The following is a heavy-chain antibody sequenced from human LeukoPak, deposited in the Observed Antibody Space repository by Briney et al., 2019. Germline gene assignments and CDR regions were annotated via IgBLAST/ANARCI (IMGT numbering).Heavy chain of an antibody. V-gene: IGHV3-23*01. CDR3: AKGKYSSGGVPDY. Sequence: GGSLRLSCAASGFVFRNYSMNWVRQAPGKGLEWVSSISGGGESTYYADSVKGRFTVSRDNSKNTLYLQINSLRGEDTAVYYCAKGKYSSGGVPDYWGQGTLVTVSS. CDR2: ISGGGEST. D-gene: IGHD6-19*01. J-gene: IGHJ4*02. CDR1: GFVFRNYS.